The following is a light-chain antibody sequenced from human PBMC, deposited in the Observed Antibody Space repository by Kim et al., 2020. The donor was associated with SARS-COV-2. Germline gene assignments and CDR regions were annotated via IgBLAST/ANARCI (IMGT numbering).Light chain of an antibody. Sequence: QSALTQPRSVSGSPGQSVTISCTGTSSDVGGYNYVSWYQQHPGKAPKLMIYDVTKRPSGVPDRFSGSKSGNTASLTISGLQAEDEADYYCSSYAGSYTWLFAGGTQLTVL. J-gene: IGLJ3*02. CDR3: SSYAGSYTWL. V-gene: IGLV2-11*01. CDR2: DVT. CDR1: SSDVGGYNY.